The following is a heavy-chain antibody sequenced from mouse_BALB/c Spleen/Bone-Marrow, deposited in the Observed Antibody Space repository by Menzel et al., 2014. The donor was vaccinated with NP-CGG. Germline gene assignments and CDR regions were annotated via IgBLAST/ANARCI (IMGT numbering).Heavy chain of an antibody. J-gene: IGHJ2*01. V-gene: IGHV4-1*02. D-gene: IGHD1-1*01. Sequence: EVQRVESGGGLVQPGRSLKLSCAASGFDFSRYWMSWVRQAPGKGLEWIGEINPDSSTINYTPSLKDKFIISRDNAKNPLYLQMSKVRSEDTALYYWARLLYYGYFDSGGQGTPLTVSS. CDR3: ARLLYYGYFDS. CDR2: INPDSSTI. CDR1: GFDFSRYW.